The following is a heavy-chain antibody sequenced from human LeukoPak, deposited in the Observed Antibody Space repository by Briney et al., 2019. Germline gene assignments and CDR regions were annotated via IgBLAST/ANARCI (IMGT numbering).Heavy chain of an antibody. CDR3: ARAINWADAFDT. J-gene: IGHJ3*02. V-gene: IGHV3-48*01. Sequence: GGSLRLSCAASGFTFSSYSMNWVRQAPGKGLEWVSYISSSSSPMYYADSVKGRFTISRDNAKNSLYLQMNSLRAEDTAVYYCARAINWADAFDTWGQGTMVTVSS. CDR2: ISSSSSPM. CDR1: GFTFSSYS. D-gene: IGHD1-1*01.